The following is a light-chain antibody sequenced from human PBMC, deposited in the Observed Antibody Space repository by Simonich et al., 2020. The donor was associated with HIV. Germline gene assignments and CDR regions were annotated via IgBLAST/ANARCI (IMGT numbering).Light chain of an antibody. CDR3: QQYGSSPLYT. J-gene: IGKJ2*01. CDR1: QSVSSN. Sequence: EIVMTQSPATLSVSPGERATLSCRASQSVSSNLAWYQQKPGLAPRLLIYGASSRAPGVPARFSGSGSGTDFTLTISRLEPEDFAVYYCQQYGSSPLYTFGQGTKLEIK. V-gene: IGKV3D-20*01. CDR2: GAS.